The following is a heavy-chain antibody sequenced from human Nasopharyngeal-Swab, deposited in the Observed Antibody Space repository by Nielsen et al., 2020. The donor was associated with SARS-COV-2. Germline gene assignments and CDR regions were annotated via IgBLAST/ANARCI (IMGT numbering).Heavy chain of an antibody. D-gene: IGHD3-3*01. J-gene: IGHJ6*02. CDR3: ARDLSLGHYDFWSGYYRTHNYYGMDV. Sequence: RQAPGKGLEWIGSIYYSGSTYYNPSLKSRVTISVDTSKNQFSLKLSSMTAADTAVYYCARDLSLGHYDFWSGYYRTHNYYGMDVWGQGTTVTVSS. V-gene: IGHV4-39*07. CDR2: IYYSGST.